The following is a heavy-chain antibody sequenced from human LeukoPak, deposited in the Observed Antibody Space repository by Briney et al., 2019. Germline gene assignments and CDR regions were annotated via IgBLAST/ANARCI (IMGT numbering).Heavy chain of an antibody. V-gene: IGHV3-74*01. CDR2: INNDGSST. Sequence: GGSLRLSCAASGFIFSDHWMHWVRQAPGKGLVWLSRINNDGSSTIYADSVKGRFTISRDNAKNSLYLQMNSLRAEDTAVYYCAREKEMATTKPFDYWGQGTLVTVSS. J-gene: IGHJ4*02. D-gene: IGHD5-24*01. CDR3: AREKEMATTKPFDY. CDR1: GFIFSDHW.